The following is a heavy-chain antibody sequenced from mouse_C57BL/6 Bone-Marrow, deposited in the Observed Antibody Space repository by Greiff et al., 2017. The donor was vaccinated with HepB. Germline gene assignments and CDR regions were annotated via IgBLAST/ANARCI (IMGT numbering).Heavy chain of an antibody. Sequence: VQLQQSGAELARPGASVKLSCKASGYTFTSYGISWVKQRTGQGLEWIGEIYPRSGNTYYNEKFKGKATLTADKSSSTAYMELRSLTSEDSAVYFCAYYDYDFYWYFDVWGTGTTVTVSS. J-gene: IGHJ1*03. CDR3: AYYDYDFYWYFDV. CDR1: GYTFTSYG. V-gene: IGHV1-81*01. D-gene: IGHD2-4*01. CDR2: IYPRSGNT.